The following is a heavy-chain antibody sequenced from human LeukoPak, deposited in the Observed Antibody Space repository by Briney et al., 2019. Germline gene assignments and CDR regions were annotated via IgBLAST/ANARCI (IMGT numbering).Heavy chain of an antibody. CDR1: GGSISGYY. D-gene: IGHD2-8*02. CDR3: ARRRAESSGPSFYYFYMDV. Sequence: PSETLSLTCSVSGGSISGYYWSWIRQLPGERLEWIGFVYHNGRTTYNPSLESRVTISVDTSRSQVSLNLRFVTAADTALYFCARRRAESSGPSFYYFYMDVWGKGTTVSVSS. CDR2: VYHNGRT. J-gene: IGHJ6*03. V-gene: IGHV4-59*01.